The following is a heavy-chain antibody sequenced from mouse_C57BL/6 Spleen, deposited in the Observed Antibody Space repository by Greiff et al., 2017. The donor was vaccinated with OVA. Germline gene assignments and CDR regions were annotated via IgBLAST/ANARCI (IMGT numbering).Heavy chain of an antibody. Sequence: QVQLQQSGPELVKPGASVKLSCKASGYTFTSYDINWVKQRPGQGLEWIGWIYPRDGSTKYNEKFKGKATLTVDTSSSTAYMELHSLTSEDSAVYFCARDGNYWDDYAMDYWGQGTSVTVSS. J-gene: IGHJ4*01. V-gene: IGHV1-85*01. CDR2: IYPRDGST. CDR1: GYTFTSYD. D-gene: IGHD2-1*01. CDR3: ARDGNYWDDYAMDY.